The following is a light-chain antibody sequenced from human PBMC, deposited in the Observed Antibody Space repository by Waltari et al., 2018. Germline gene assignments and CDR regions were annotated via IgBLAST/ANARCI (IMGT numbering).Light chain of an antibody. CDR3: QQYCSSPLT. J-gene: IGKJ4*01. CDR1: QSLLYSSANKNC. Sequence: DIVLTQSPDSLAVSLCERATIHCKSRQSLLYSSANKNCLAWYQQKTGQPPKLLIYLASTREPGVPYQFSGSGSGTDFTLTISSLQAEDVAVYYCQQYCSSPLTFGGGTKVEIK. V-gene: IGKV4-1*01. CDR2: LAS.